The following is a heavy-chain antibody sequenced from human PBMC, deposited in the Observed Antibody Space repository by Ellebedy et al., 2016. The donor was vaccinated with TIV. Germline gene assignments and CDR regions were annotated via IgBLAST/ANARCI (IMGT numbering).Heavy chain of an antibody. V-gene: IGHV1-69*13. J-gene: IGHJ4*02. CDR2: IIPIFGTA. CDR3: YGSGYEQDY. CDR1: GYTFTSYA. Sequence: SVKVSCXASGYTFTSYAISWVRQAPGQGLEWMGGIIPIFGTANYAQKFQGRVTITADESTSTAYMELSSLRSEDTAVYYCYGSGYEQDYWGQGTLVTVSS. D-gene: IGHD3-22*01.